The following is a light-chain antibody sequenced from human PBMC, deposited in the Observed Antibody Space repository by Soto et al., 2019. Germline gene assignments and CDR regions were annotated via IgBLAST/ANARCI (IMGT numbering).Light chain of an antibody. Sequence: DLQRTMSQSPPSASVAGRVTITCRASQSISNYLNWYQQKPGKAPKVLIYAASNLQSGVPSRFSGSGSGTDFTLTISSLQPEDFATYYCQQSYSTPITFGQGTRLEI. V-gene: IGKV1-39*01. J-gene: IGKJ5*01. CDR3: QQSYSTPIT. CDR1: QSISNY. CDR2: AAS.